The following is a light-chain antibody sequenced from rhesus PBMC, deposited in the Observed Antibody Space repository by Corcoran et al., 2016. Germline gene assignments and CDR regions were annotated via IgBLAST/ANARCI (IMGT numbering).Light chain of an antibody. J-gene: IGKJ1*01. V-gene: IGKV3-31*02. CDR3: QWTSYLST. CDR2: GAS. Sequence: EIVMTQSPATLSLSPGETATISCRTRQSVSSYFAWYQQKPGQAPRLLIYGASSRATGIPERVRSSGSGTDFTLTNSSLGPEGFAVYYWQWTSYLSTFGQGTKVEIK. CDR1: QSVSSY.